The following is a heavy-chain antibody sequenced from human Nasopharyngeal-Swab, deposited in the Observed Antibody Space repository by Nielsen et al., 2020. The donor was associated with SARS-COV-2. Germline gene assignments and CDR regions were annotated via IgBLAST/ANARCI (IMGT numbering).Heavy chain of an antibody. CDR1: GFTFSSCG. D-gene: IGHD5-24*01. Sequence: GGSLRLSCAASGFTFSSCGMHWVRQAPGKGLEWVAVISYDGSNKYYADSVKGRSTISRDNSKNTLYLQMNSLRAEDTAVYYCAKAWLPTYWGQGTLVTVSS. CDR3: AKAWLPTY. V-gene: IGHV3-30*18. CDR2: ISYDGSNK. J-gene: IGHJ4*02.